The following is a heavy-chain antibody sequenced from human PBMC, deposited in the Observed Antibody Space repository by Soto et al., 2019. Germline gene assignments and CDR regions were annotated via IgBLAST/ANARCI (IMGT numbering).Heavy chain of an antibody. CDR1: WFTVSSNY. Sequence: PVGSLRLSCAASWFTVSSNYMSWVRQAPGKGLEWVSVIYSGGSTYYADSVKGRFTISRDNSKNTLYLQMNSLRAEDTAVYYCARDLWIAVAGTGENYWGQGTLVTVSS. CDR2: IYSGGST. J-gene: IGHJ4*02. CDR3: ARDLWIAVAGTGENY. D-gene: IGHD6-19*01. V-gene: IGHV3-53*01.